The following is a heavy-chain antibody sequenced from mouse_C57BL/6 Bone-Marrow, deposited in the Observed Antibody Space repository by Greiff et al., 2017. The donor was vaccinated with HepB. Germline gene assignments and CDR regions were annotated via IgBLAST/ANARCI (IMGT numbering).Heavy chain of an antibody. CDR2: IWGVGST. J-gene: IGHJ4*01. CDR3: ARYSNDYAMDY. Sequence: VKLMESGPGLVAPSQRLSITCTVSGFSLTSYGVDWVRQSPGKGLEWLGVIWGVGSTNYNSAIKSRLSISKDNSKSQVFLKINSLQTDDTAMYYCARYSNDYAMDYWGQGTSVTVSS. V-gene: IGHV2-6*01. CDR1: GFSLTSYG. D-gene: IGHD2-5*01.